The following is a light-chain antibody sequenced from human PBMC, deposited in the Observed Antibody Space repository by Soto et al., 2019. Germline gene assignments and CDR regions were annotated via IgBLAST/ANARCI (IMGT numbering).Light chain of an antibody. CDR2: KAS. V-gene: IGKV1-5*03. CDR1: QSISAW. J-gene: IGKJ1*01. CDR3: QQYNDYSWT. Sequence: IQMTQSPSSLSASVGDRVRINCRASQSISAWLAWYQQKPGKAPRLLIYKASTLEIGVPSRFSGSGSGTEFTLTISSLQPDDVAIYYCQQYNDYSWTFGQGTKVDIK.